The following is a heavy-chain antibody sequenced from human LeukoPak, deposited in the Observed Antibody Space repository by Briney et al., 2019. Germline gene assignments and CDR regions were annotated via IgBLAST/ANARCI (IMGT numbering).Heavy chain of an antibody. V-gene: IGHV3-9*01. CDR2: ISWNGGSL. CDR3: AKNRGARYSDAFDI. D-gene: IGHD2-15*01. Sequence: GGSLRLSCTPSGFTFGDYAMHWVRQAPGKGLEWVSGISWNGGSLGYADSVKGRFTISRDNSKNTLYLQMNSLRAEDTAVYYCAKNRGARYSDAFDIWGQGTMVTVSS. CDR1: GFTFGDYA. J-gene: IGHJ3*02.